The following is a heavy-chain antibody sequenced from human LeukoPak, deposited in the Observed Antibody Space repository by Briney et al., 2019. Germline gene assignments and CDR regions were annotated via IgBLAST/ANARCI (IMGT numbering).Heavy chain of an antibody. J-gene: IGHJ4*01. CDR2: IRYDGSNK. CDR3: STDPRSLLY. Sequence: GGSLRLSCAASGFTFSSYGMHWVRQAPGKGLEWVAFIRYDGSNKYYADSVKGRFTISRDNSKNTLYLQLNGLRPEDTALYYCSTDPRSLLYWGHGTLVTVSS. CDR1: GFTFSSYG. D-gene: IGHD1-26*01. V-gene: IGHV3-30*02.